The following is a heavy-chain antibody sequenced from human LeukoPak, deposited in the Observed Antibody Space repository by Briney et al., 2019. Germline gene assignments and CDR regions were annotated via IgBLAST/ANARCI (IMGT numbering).Heavy chain of an antibody. CDR1: GFTFSSYA. J-gene: IGHJ5*02. Sequence: PGRSLRLSCAASGFTFSSYAMHWVRQAPGKGLEWVAVISYDGSNKYYADSVKGRFTISRDNSKNTLYLQMNSLRAEDTAVYYCARGSSMVRGVMFFDPWGQGTLVTVSS. CDR2: ISYDGSNK. V-gene: IGHV3-30*01. CDR3: ARGSSMVRGVMFFDP. D-gene: IGHD3-10*01.